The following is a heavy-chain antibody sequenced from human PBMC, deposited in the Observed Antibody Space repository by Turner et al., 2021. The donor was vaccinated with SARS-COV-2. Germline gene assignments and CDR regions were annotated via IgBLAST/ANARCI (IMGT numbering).Heavy chain of an antibody. V-gene: IGHV4-30-4*01. Sequence: QVQLQESGPGLVKPSQTLSLTCTVSGGSISSGDYYWGWIRQPPGKGLEWIGYIYYSGSTYYNPSLKSRVTISVDTSKNQFSLKLSSVTAADTAVYYCARVVVLRRAYFDYWGQGTLVTVSS. D-gene: IGHD2-8*01. CDR1: GGSISSGDYY. CDR3: ARVVVLRRAYFDY. J-gene: IGHJ4*02. CDR2: IYYSGST.